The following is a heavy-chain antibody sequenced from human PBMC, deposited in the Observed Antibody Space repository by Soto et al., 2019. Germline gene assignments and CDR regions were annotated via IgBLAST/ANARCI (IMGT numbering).Heavy chain of an antibody. V-gene: IGHV1-8*02. J-gene: IGHJ6*03. CDR3: ARRTGNYYYYYYMDV. CDR2: MNPNSGNT. CDR1: GFTFTSSA. Sequence: ASVKVSCKASGFTFTSSAVQWVRQATGQGLEWMGWMNPNSGNTGYAQKFQGRVTMTRNTSISTAYMELSSLRSEDTAVYYCARRTGNYYYYYYMDVWGKGTTVTVSS.